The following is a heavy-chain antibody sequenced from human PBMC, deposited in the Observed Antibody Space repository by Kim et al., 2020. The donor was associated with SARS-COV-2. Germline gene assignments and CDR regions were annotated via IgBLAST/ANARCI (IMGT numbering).Heavy chain of an antibody. CDR2: IYHSGST. V-gene: IGHV4-4*02. CDR1: GGSISSSNW. Sequence: SETLSLTCAVSGGSISSSNWWSWVRQPPGKGLEWIGEIYHSGSTNYNPSLKSRVTISVDKSKNQFSLKLSSVTAADTAVYYCARGADSSWVNFYYYYGMDVWGQGTTVTVSS. D-gene: IGHD6-13*01. CDR3: ARGADSSWVNFYYYYGMDV. J-gene: IGHJ6*02.